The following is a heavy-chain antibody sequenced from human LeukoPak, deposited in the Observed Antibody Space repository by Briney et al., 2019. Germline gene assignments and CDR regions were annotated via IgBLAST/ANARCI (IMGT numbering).Heavy chain of an antibody. J-gene: IGHJ4*02. V-gene: IGHV1-2*02. Sequence: ASVRVSCKPSGYTFTDYFVHWVRQAPGQGLEWMGWINPNSGGTEYAQKFLGRVTMTRDTSISTAYMELSSLRSDDTAVYYCVGGAPNWGFDFWGQGTLVTVSS. D-gene: IGHD7-27*01. CDR2: INPNSGGT. CDR1: GYTFTDYF. CDR3: VGGAPNWGFDF.